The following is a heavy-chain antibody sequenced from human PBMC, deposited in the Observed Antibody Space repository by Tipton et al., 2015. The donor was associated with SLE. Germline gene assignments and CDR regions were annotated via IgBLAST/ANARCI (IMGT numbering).Heavy chain of an antibody. J-gene: IGHJ6*03. CDR3: ARSVWWLPPDYYYYMDV. CDR2: IYPGDSDT. D-gene: IGHD5-12*01. Sequence: QSGPEVKKPGESLKISCKGSGYSFISYWIGWVRQMPGKGLEWMGIIYPGDSDTRYSPSFQGQVTISAFKSISTAYLQWSSLKASDTAMYYCARSVWWLPPDYYYYMDVWGKGTTVTVSS. V-gene: IGHV5-51*03. CDR1: GYSFISYW.